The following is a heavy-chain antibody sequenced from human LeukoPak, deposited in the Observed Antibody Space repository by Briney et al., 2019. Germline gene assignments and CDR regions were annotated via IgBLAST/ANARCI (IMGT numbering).Heavy chain of an antibody. J-gene: IGHJ4*02. CDR1: GYSFTSYW. V-gene: IGHV5-51*01. D-gene: IGHD5-18*01. CDR3: ARAVGPGLWIQLPNYSDY. CDR2: IYPGDSDT. Sequence: GESLKISCKGSGYSFTSYWIGWVRQMPGKGLEWMGIIYPGDSDTRYSPSFQGQVTISADKSISTAYLQWSSLKASDTAMYYCARAVGPGLWIQLPNYSDYWGQGTLVTVSS.